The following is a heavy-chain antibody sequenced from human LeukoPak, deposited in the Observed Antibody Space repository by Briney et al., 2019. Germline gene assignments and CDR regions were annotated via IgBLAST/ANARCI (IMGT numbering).Heavy chain of an antibody. CDR2: VSGSGGST. J-gene: IGHJ4*02. CDR3: AKGGPLQWLRFDY. CDR1: GFTFSSFA. D-gene: IGHD5-12*01. V-gene: IGHV3-23*01. Sequence: AGGSLRLSCAASGFTFSSFAVSWVRQAPGKGLEWVSAVSGSGGSTNYADSVKGRFTISRDNSKNTLYLQMNSLRAEDTALYYCAKGGPLQWLRFDYWGQGTLVTVSS.